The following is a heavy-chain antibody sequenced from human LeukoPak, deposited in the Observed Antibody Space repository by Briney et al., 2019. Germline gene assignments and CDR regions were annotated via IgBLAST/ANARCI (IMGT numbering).Heavy chain of an antibody. J-gene: IGHJ4*02. CDR2: IYDSGST. CDR1: GGSISSGNYS. D-gene: IGHD3-10*01. Sequence: SETLSLTCTVSGGSISSGNYSWSWIRQPPGKGLEWIGYIYDSGSTYYNPSLKSRVTISLDRSKNQFSLKLTSVTAADTAVYYCARYGGSGTYFFDYWGQGTLVTVSS. CDR3: ARYGGSGTYFFDY. V-gene: IGHV4-30-2*01.